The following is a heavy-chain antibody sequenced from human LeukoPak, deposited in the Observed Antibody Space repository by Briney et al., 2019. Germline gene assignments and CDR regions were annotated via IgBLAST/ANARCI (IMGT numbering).Heavy chain of an antibody. V-gene: IGHV3-7*01. CDR3: AREEEEHSSFFDAFDI. CDR1: GFTFSSYW. CDR2: IKQDGSEK. D-gene: IGHD6-6*01. Sequence: GGSLRLSCAASGFTFSSYWMSWVRQAPGKGLEWVANIKQDGSEKYYVDSVKGRFTISRDNAKNSLYLQMNSLRAEDTAVYYCAREEEEHSSFFDAFDIWGQGTMVTVSS. J-gene: IGHJ3*02.